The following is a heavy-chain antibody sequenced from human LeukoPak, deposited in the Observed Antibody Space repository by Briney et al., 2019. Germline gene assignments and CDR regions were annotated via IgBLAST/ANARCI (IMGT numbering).Heavy chain of an antibody. CDR1: GFTFSSYG. CDR3: AKGFRFDWLPFDY. Sequence: GGSLRLSCAASGFTFSSYGMHWVRQAPGKGLEGVAVIRDDGSNKYYADSVTGRFTTSRDNSKNTLYLQMNSLRAEDTAVYYCAKGFRFDWLPFDYWGQGTLVTVSS. J-gene: IGHJ4*02. V-gene: IGHV3-30*02. CDR2: IRDDGSNK. D-gene: IGHD3-9*01.